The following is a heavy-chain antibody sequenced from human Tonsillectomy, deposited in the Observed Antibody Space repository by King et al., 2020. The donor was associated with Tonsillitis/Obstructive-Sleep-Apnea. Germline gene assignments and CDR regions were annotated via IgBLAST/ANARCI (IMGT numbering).Heavy chain of an antibody. J-gene: IGHJ4*02. D-gene: IGHD3-10*01. CDR1: GGSISSYY. V-gene: IGHV4-59*01. Sequence: VQLQESGPGLVKPSETLSLTCTVSGGSISSYYWSWLRQPPGKGLEWMGYIYYSGSTNYNPSLKSRVTISVDTSKNQFSLKLSSVTAAETAVYYIARTVYYDGSEIPDYVDYCGQGTLVTVSS. CDR3: ARTVYYDGSEIPDYVDY. CDR2: IYYSGST.